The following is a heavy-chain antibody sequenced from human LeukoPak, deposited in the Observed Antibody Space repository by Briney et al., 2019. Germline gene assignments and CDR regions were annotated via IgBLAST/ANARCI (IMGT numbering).Heavy chain of an antibody. CDR2: ISSSSSYI. D-gene: IGHD3-10*01. Sequence: GGSLRLSCAASGFTFSSYSMSWVRQAPGKGLEWVSSISSSSSYIYYADSVKGRFTISRDNAKNSLYLQMNSLRAEDTAVYYCAKDAPLLWFGELSPNFDYWGQGTLVTVSS. CDR1: GFTFSSYS. V-gene: IGHV3-21*01. J-gene: IGHJ4*02. CDR3: AKDAPLLWFGELSPNFDY.